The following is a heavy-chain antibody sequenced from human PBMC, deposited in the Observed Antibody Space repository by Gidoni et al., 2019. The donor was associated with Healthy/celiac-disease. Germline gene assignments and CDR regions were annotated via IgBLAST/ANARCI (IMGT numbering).Heavy chain of an antibody. CDR2: INHSGST. CDR1: GGSFSGYY. Sequence: QVQLQQWGAGLLKPSETLSLTCAVYGGSFSGYYWSWIRQPPGTWLEWIGEINHSGSTNYNPSLKSRVTISVDTSKNQFSLKLSSVTAADTAVYYCARRAGIGATYPTKRKNLKSGYFDYWGQGTLVTVSS. CDR3: ARRAGIGATYPTKRKNLKSGYFDY. V-gene: IGHV4-34*01. D-gene: IGHD6-19*01. J-gene: IGHJ4*02.